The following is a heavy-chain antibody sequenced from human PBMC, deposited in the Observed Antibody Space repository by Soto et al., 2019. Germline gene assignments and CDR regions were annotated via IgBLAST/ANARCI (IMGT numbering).Heavy chain of an antibody. Sequence: QVQLVQSGAEVKKPGSSVKVSCKASGGTFSSYAISWVRQAPGQGLEWMGGFIPMFNRPHSARKFQGRVTSTAVESTSTAYMDLSSLRSEDTAVYYCARGQFHHVSNYYYALDVWGQGTTVTVSS. V-gene: IGHV1-69*01. CDR2: FIPMFNRP. CDR1: GGTFSSYA. J-gene: IGHJ6*02. CDR3: ARGQFHHVSNYYYALDV.